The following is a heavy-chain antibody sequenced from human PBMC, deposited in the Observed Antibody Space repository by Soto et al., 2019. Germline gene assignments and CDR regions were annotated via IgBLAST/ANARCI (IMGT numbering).Heavy chain of an antibody. CDR2: IYHSGST. D-gene: IGHD6-13*01. Sequence: QLQLQESGSGLVKPSQTLSLTCAVSGGSISRGGYSWSWIRQPPGKGLEWIGYIYHSGSTYYNPSLKSRVTISVDRSKNQFSLKLSSVTAADTAVYYCAAAAAGTEGWFDPWGQGTLVAVSS. J-gene: IGHJ5*02. CDR1: GGSISRGGYS. CDR3: AAAAAGTEGWFDP. V-gene: IGHV4-30-2*01.